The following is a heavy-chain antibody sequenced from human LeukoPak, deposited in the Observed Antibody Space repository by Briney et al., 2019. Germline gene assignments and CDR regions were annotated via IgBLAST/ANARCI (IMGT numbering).Heavy chain of an antibody. Sequence: GGSLRLSCAASGFTFSSYAMSWVRQAPGKGLEWVSAISCSGGSTYYADSVKGRFTISRDNSKNTLYLQMNSLRAEDTAVHYCAKDRYSSSWYWFDPWGQGTLVTVSS. D-gene: IGHD6-13*01. V-gene: IGHV3-23*01. CDR3: AKDRYSSSWYWFDP. CDR2: ISCSGGST. CDR1: GFTFSSYA. J-gene: IGHJ5*02.